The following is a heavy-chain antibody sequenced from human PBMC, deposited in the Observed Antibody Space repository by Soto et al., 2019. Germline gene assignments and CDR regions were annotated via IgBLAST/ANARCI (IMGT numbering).Heavy chain of an antibody. CDR2: IKSKTDGGTT. D-gene: IGHD4-17*01. V-gene: IGHV3-15*07. CDR1: GFTFSNAW. Sequence: EVQLVESGGGLVKPGGSLRLSCAASGFTFSNAWMNWVRQAPGKGLEWVGRIKSKTDGGTTDYAAPVKGRFTISRDDSKNTLYLQMNSLKNEDTAVYYCTTLITPGQFYGDDVWMFGYWGQGTLVTVSS. J-gene: IGHJ4*02. CDR3: TTLITPGQFYGDDVWMFGY.